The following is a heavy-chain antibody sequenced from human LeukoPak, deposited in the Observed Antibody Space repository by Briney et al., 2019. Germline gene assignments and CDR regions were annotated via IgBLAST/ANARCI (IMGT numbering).Heavy chain of an antibody. CDR1: GFTFSTYA. CDR3: AKDHGSVESSDYYSPDYLYYHMDV. Sequence: GGSLRLSCAASGFTFSTYAMSWVRQAPGKGLEWVSGISGIGSDTYYADSVKGRFTISRDNSKNTLYLQMNSLRAEDTAVYYCAKDHGSVESSDYYSPDYLYYHMDVWGKGTTVTVSS. D-gene: IGHD3-22*01. CDR2: ISGIGSDT. V-gene: IGHV3-23*01. J-gene: IGHJ6*03.